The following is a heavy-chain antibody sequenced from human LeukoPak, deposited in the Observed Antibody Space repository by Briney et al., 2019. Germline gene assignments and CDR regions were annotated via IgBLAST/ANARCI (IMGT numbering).Heavy chain of an antibody. CDR3: ARVIVDTAMAYFDY. J-gene: IGHJ4*02. CDR2: ISGSGGST. V-gene: IGHV3-23*01. CDR1: GFTFSSYA. D-gene: IGHD5-18*01. Sequence: GGSLRLSCAASGFTFSSYAMSWVRQAPGKGLEWVSAISGSGGSTYYADSVKGRLTISRDNSKNTLYLQMNSLRAEDTAVYYCARVIVDTAMAYFDYWGQGTLVTVSS.